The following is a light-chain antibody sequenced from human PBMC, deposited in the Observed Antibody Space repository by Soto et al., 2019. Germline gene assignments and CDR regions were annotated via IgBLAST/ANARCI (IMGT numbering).Light chain of an antibody. CDR2: VAS. Sequence: DIVMTQSPDSLAVSLGERATINCKSSQSVLYSSNDKNYLAWYQQRPGQPPKLLIYVASNRESGVRDRFSGRGSGTDFTLTITSLQAEDVAVYYCQQYETTPPTFGQGTKLEIK. CDR1: QSVLYSSNDKNY. V-gene: IGKV4-1*01. CDR3: QQYETTPPT. J-gene: IGKJ2*01.